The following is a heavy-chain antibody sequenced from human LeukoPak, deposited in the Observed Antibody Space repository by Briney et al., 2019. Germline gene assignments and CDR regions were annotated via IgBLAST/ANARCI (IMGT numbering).Heavy chain of an antibody. CDR3: AREEWYGSGSYYQRAFDI. Sequence: PSENLSLTCTVSGASVSSGSYYWSWIRQPPGKGLEWIGYIYYTGSTNYNPSLKSRVSISIDTSKSQFSLKQNSVTAADTAVYYCAREEWYGSGSYYQRAFDIWGQGTMVTVSS. CDR2: IYYTGST. J-gene: IGHJ3*02. D-gene: IGHD3-10*01. V-gene: IGHV4-61*01. CDR1: GASVSSGSYY.